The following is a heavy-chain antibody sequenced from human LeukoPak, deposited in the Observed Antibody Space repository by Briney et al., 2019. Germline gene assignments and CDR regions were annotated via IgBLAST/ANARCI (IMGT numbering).Heavy chain of an antibody. J-gene: IGHJ3*02. CDR2: ISYDGSNK. V-gene: IGHV3-30-3*01. D-gene: IGHD3-22*01. CDR1: GFTFSSYA. Sequence: PGGSLRLSCAASGFTFSSYAMHWVRQAPGKGLEWVAVISYDGSNKYYADSVKGRFTISRDNSKNTLYLQMNSLRAEDTAVYYCARDHDGIASFDIWGQGTMVTVSS. CDR3: ARDHDGIASFDI.